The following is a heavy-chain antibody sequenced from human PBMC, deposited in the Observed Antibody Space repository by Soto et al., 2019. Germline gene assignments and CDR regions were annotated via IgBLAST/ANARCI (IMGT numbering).Heavy chain of an antibody. V-gene: IGHV1-69*04. Sequence: SVKVSCKASGGTFSSYTISWVRQAPGQGLEWMGRIIPILGIANYAQKFQGRVTITADESTSTAYMELSSLRSEDTAVYYCAREIRGSGHDLWGQGTLVTVSS. J-gene: IGHJ4*02. CDR1: GGTFSSYT. CDR2: IIPILGIA. CDR3: AREIRGSGHDL. D-gene: IGHD5-12*01.